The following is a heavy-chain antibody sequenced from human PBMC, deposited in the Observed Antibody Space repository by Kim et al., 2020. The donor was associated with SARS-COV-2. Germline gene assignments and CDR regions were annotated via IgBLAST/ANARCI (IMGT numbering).Heavy chain of an antibody. D-gene: IGHD3-22*01. J-gene: IGHJ4*02. CDR1: GFTVTTIY. CDR3: SREYDVMGFYYGY. CDR2: FYSDGSI. V-gene: IGHV3-53*01. Sequence: GGSLRLSCAASGFTVTTIYMSWVRQAPGKGLEWVSVFYSDGSIYYADYVKGRFTISRDKSKNTLFLQMNSLRGEDTAVDFCSREYDVMGFYYGYWGRETL.